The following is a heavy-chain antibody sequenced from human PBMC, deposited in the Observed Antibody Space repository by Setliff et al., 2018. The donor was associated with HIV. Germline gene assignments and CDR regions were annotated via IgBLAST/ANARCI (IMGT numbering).Heavy chain of an antibody. CDR1: GFTFSNAW. J-gene: IGHJ6*03. D-gene: IGHD3-9*01. CDR2: IKSKTDGGTT. CDR3: TTVGDILTDYYYYYMDV. V-gene: IGHV3-15*07. Sequence: PGGSLRLSCAASGFTFSNAWMNWVRQAPGKGLEWVGRIKSKTDGGTTDYSAPVKGRFTISRDDSKNTLYLQMNSLKTEDTAVYYCTTVGDILTDYYYYYMDVWGKGTTVTVSS.